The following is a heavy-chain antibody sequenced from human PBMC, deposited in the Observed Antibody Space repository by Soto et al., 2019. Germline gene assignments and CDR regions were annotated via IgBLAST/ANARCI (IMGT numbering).Heavy chain of an antibody. Sequence: GGSLRLSCAASGFTFSSYGMHWVRQAPGKGLEWVAVISYDGSNKYYADSVKGRFTISRDNSKNTLYLQMNSLRAEDTAVYYCAKDVVLAAALYYYYGMDVWGQGTTVTVSS. J-gene: IGHJ6*02. CDR1: GFTFSSYG. CDR2: ISYDGSNK. V-gene: IGHV3-30*18. CDR3: AKDVVLAAALYYYYGMDV. D-gene: IGHD6-13*01.